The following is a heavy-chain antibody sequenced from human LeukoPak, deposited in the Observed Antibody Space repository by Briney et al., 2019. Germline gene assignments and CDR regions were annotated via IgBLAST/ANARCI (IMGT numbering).Heavy chain of an antibody. Sequence: PGGSLRLSCAASGFTFSSFTMNWARQVPGKGLEWISYISLGNSTMFYADSVKGRFTISRDNAKNTLYLQMNSLRAEDTAVYYCYGANAEHWGQGTLVTVSS. CDR3: YGANAEH. CDR1: GFTFSSFT. V-gene: IGHV3-48*04. J-gene: IGHJ1*01. CDR2: ISLGNSTM. D-gene: IGHD4-23*01.